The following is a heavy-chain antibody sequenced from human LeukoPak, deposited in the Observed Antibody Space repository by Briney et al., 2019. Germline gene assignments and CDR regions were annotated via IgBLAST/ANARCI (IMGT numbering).Heavy chain of an antibody. CDR1: GFTLEHYG. J-gene: IGHJ4*02. V-gene: IGHV3-20*04. CDR3: ARKGLGGELGGFDY. CDR2: INWNGGIT. D-gene: IGHD1-26*01. Sequence: GGSLRLSCEASGFTLEHYGMSWVRQAPGKGVEWVAGINWNGGITGYADSVKGRFTISRDDAKNSLYLQMNSLRVEDTALYYCARKGLGGELGGFDYWGQGTLVTVSS.